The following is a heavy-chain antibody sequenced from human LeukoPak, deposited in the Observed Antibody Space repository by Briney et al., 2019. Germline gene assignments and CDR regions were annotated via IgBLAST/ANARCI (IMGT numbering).Heavy chain of an antibody. CDR1: GYTFTCYY. V-gene: IGHV1-46*01. Sequence: ASVKLSCKASGYTFTCYYIHWVRQAPGQGLELMGVINPSGGSTSYAQKFQGRVTMTRDTSTSTVYMELSSLRSEDTAVYYCATAERGSGAARPDWFDPWGQGTLVTVSS. D-gene: IGHD6-6*01. CDR3: ATAERGSGAARPDWFDP. CDR2: INPSGGST. J-gene: IGHJ5*02.